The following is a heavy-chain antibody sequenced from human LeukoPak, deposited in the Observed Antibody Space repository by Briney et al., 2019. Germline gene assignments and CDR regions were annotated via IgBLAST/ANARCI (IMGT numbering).Heavy chain of an antibody. CDR3: ARDRARRVRYYDFWSGPTSYYYYMDV. J-gene: IGHJ6*03. D-gene: IGHD3-3*01. CDR2: INHSGST. Sequence: SETLSLTCAVYGGSFSGYYWSWIRQPPGKGLEWIGEINHSGSTNYNPSLKSRVTISVDTSKNQFSLKLSSVTAADTAVYYCARDRARRVRYYDFWSGPTSYYYYMDVWGKGTTVTVSS. CDR1: GGSFSGYY. V-gene: IGHV4-34*01.